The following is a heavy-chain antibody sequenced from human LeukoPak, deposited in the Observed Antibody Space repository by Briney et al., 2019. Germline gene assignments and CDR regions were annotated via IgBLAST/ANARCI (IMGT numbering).Heavy chain of an antibody. CDR3: ASGDHWYRLDY. J-gene: IGHJ4*02. D-gene: IGHD6-13*01. Sequence: SETLSLTCTVSGGSISSGGYYWSWIRQPPGKGLEWIGYIYHSGSTYYNPSLKSRVTISVDRSKNQFSLKLSSVTAADTAVYYCASGDHWYRLDYWGQGTLVSVSS. CDR2: IYHSGST. CDR1: GGSISSGGYY. V-gene: IGHV4-30-2*01.